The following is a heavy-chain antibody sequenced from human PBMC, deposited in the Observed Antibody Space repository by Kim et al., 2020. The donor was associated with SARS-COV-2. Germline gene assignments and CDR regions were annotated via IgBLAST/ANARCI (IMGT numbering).Heavy chain of an antibody. CDR3: ARVGVAAAGLFDP. Sequence: YAQKFQGRGTMTRDTSISTAYMELSRLRSDDTAVYYCARVGVAAAGLFDPWGQGTLVTVSS. D-gene: IGHD6-13*01. J-gene: IGHJ5*02. V-gene: IGHV1-2*02.